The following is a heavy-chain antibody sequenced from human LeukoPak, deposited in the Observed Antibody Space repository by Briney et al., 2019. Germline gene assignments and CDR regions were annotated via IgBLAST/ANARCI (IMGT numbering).Heavy chain of an antibody. CDR2: IYYSGST. Sequence: SETLSLTCTVSGGSISSGGYYWSWIRQPPGKGLEWIGYIYYSGSTYYNPSLKSRVTISVDTSKNQFSLKLSSVTAADTAVYYCASIAVAGTAFDYWGQGTLVTVSS. CDR1: GGSISSGGYY. V-gene: IGHV4-30-4*08. D-gene: IGHD6-19*01. J-gene: IGHJ4*02. CDR3: ASIAVAGTAFDY.